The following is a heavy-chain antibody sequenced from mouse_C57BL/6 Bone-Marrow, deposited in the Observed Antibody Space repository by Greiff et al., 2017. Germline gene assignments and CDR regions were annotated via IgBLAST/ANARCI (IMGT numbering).Heavy chain of an antibody. CDR2: INYDGSST. J-gene: IGHJ4*01. Sequence: EVHLVASEGGLVQPGSSMKLSCTASGFTFSDSYMAWVRQVPEKGLEWVANINYDGSSTYYLDSLKSRFIISRDNAKIILYLQMSSLKSEDIATYYCARWAYLYAMDYWGQGTLVTVSS. CDR1: GFTFSDSY. D-gene: IGHD5-5*01. V-gene: IGHV5-16*01. CDR3: ARWAYLYAMDY.